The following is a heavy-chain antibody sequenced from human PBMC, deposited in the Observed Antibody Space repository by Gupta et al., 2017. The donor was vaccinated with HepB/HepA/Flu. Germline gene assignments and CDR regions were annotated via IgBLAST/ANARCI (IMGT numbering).Heavy chain of an antibody. V-gene: IGHV4-34*01. CDR3: ARSVPPRDRYCSSTSCYRAYYYYYYMDV. Sequence: QVQLQQWGAGLLKPSETLSLTCAVYGGSFSGYYWSWIRQPPGKGREWIGEINHRGSTNYNPFLKSRVTISVDTSKNQFSLKLSSVTAADTAVYYCARSVPPRDRYCSSTSCYRAYYYYYYMDVWGKGTTVTVSS. CDR2: INHRGST. J-gene: IGHJ6*03. CDR1: GGSFSGYY. D-gene: IGHD2-2*02.